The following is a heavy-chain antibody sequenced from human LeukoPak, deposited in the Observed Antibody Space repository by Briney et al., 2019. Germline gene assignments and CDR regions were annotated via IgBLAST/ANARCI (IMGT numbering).Heavy chain of an antibody. D-gene: IGHD3-3*01. CDR1: GFTFSSYS. V-gene: IGHV3-21*01. CDR2: ISSSSSYI. Sequence: GGSLRLSCAASGFTFSSYSMNWVRQAPGKGLEWVSSISSSSSYIYYADSVKGRFPISRDNAKNSLYLQMNSLRAEDTAVYYCARPITIFGVVGDDYWGQGTLVTVSS. J-gene: IGHJ4*02. CDR3: ARPITIFGVVGDDY.